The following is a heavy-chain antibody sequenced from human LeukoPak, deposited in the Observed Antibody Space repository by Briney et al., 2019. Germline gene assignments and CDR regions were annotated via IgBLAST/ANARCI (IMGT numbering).Heavy chain of an antibody. CDR1: GGSFRGYY. J-gene: IGHJ5*02. V-gene: IGHV4-34*01. Sequence: PSETLSLTCAVYGGSFRGYYWSWIRQPPGKGLEWIGEINHSGSTNYNPSLKSRVTISVDTSKNQFSLKLSSVTAADTAVYYCARGRYCSSTSCYGLFDPWGQGTLVTVSS. CDR3: ARGRYCSSTSCYGLFDP. CDR2: INHSGST. D-gene: IGHD2-2*01.